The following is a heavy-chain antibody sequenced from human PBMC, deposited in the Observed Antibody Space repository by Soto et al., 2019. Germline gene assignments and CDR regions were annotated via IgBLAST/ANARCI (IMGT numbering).Heavy chain of an antibody. CDR2: INAGNGNT. CDR3: ARTLVVAATRAFDY. J-gene: IGHJ4*02. Sequence: EASVKVSCKASGYTFTSYAMHWVRQAPGQRLEWMGWINAGNGNTKYSQKFQGRVTITRDTSASTAYMELSSLRSEDTAVYYCARTLVVAATRAFDYWGQGTLVTVSS. V-gene: IGHV1-3*01. D-gene: IGHD2-15*01. CDR1: GYTFTSYA.